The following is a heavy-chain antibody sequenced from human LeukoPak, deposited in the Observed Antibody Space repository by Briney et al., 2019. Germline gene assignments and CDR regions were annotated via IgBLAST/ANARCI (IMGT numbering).Heavy chain of an antibody. CDR1: GFTFSSYS. V-gene: IGHV3-21*01. CDR2: ISSSSSYI. D-gene: IGHD6-6*01. Sequence: GGSLRLSCAASGFTFSSYSMNWVRQAPGKGLEWVSSISSSSSYIYYADSVKGPFTISRDNAKNSLYLQMNSLRAEDSAVYYCARVHYSSSRQPFDYWGQGTLVTVSS. J-gene: IGHJ4*02. CDR3: ARVHYSSSRQPFDY.